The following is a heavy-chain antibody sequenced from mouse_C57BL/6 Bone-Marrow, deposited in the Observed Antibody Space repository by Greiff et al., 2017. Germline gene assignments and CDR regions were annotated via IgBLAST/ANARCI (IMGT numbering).Heavy chain of an antibody. CDR3: ARYYYSNGYFDY. J-gene: IGHJ2*01. V-gene: IGHV1-53*01. CDR2: INPSNGGT. D-gene: IGHD2-5*01. CDR1: GYTFTSYW. Sequence: VQLQQPGTELVKPGASVKLSCKASGYTFTSYWMHWVKQRPGQGLEWIGNINPSNGGTNYNEKFKSKATLTVDKASSTAYMQLSILTSEYSAVDYCARYYYSNGYFDYWGQGTTLTVSS.